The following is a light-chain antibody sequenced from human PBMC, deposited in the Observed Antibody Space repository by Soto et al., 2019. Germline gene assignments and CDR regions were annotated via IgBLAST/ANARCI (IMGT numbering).Light chain of an antibody. V-gene: IGKV1-39*01. CDR1: QSISSY. Sequence: DIQMTQSPSSLSASVGDRVTITCRASQSISSYLHWYQQKPGKAPKLLIYAASSLQSGVPSSFSGSGSGTDFTLTISSLQPEDFATYYCQQSYSTPLTFGGGTKVDIK. CDR2: AAS. J-gene: IGKJ4*01. CDR3: QQSYSTPLT.